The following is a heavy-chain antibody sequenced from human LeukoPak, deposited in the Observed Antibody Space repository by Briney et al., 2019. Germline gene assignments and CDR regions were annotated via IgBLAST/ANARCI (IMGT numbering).Heavy chain of an antibody. CDR3: AKDGQRRAVSVVTYMDV. CDR1: GFTFDDYA. Sequence: TGGSLRLSCAAAGFTFDDYAMHWVRHAPGKGLEWVSTINWNSGRMEYADSVKGRFTISRDNAKNSLHLQMNSLRDEDTALYYCAKDGQRRAVSVVTYMDVWGKGTTVTVSS. J-gene: IGHJ6*03. V-gene: IGHV3-9*01. CDR2: INWNSGRM. D-gene: IGHD6-19*01.